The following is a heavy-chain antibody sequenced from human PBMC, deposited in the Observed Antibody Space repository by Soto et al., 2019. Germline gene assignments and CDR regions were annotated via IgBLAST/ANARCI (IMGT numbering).Heavy chain of an antibody. J-gene: IGHJ6*02. CDR1: GFNFNNYG. V-gene: IGHV3-33*08. Sequence: GGSLRLSCAASGFNFNNYGMHWVRQAPGKGPEWVAVIWYDGSKKYYADSVKGRFTISRDNSENTLYVQINSLRAEDTAVYYCARATYFYDSSGYSGYGLDVWGQGTTVTVSS. D-gene: IGHD3-22*01. CDR2: IWYDGSKK. CDR3: ARATYFYDSSGYSGYGLDV.